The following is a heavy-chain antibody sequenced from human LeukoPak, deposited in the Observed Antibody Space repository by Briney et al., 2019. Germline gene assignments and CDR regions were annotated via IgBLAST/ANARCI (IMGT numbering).Heavy chain of an antibody. J-gene: IGHJ6*02. CDR3: AKHFKWGLYYGMDV. V-gene: IGHV3-23*01. CDR2: ISGSGGST. Sequence: GGSLRLSCAASGFTFSSYAMSWVRQAPGKGLEWVSAISGSGGSTYYADSVKGRFTISRDNSKNTLYLQMNSLRAEDTAVYYCAKHFKWGLYYGMDVWGQGTTVTVSS. D-gene: IGHD1-26*01. CDR1: GFTFSSYA.